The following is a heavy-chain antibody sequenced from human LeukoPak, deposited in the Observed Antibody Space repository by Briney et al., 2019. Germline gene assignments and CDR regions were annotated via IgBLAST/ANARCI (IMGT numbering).Heavy chain of an antibody. CDR1: GYTFTSYA. J-gene: IGHJ4*02. D-gene: IGHD6-6*01. Sequence: ASVKVSCKASGYTFTSYAMHWVRQAPGQRLEWMGWINAGNGNTKYSQKFQGRVTITADESTSTAYMELSSLRSEDTAVYYCARGRWSSSSLNSDYWGQGTLVTVSS. CDR3: ARGRWSSSSLNSDY. V-gene: IGHV1-3*01. CDR2: INAGNGNT.